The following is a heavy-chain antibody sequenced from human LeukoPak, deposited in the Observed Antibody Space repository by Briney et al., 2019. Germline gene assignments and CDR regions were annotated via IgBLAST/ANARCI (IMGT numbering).Heavy chain of an antibody. Sequence: PGGSLRLSCAASGFTFSTSGIHWVRQAPGKGLEWVALISYDGSNKYYADSVKGRFTISRDNSKNTLYLQMNSLRAEDTAVYYCAKAVTATTIDCWGQGTLVTVSS. V-gene: IGHV3-30*18. CDR1: GFTFSTSG. CDR3: AKAVTATTIDC. CDR2: ISYDGSNK. J-gene: IGHJ4*02. D-gene: IGHD2-21*02.